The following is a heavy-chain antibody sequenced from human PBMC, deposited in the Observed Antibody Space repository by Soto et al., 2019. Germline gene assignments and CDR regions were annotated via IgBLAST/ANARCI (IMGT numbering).Heavy chain of an antibody. CDR3: ARDVGYRMIDY. CDR2: ISAYNGNT. V-gene: IGHV1-18*01. Sequence: QVQLVQSGAEVKKPGASVKVSCKASGYTFTSYSISWERQAPGQGLEWMGRISAYNGNTYNARKLQRRVTMTTDTPASTADMGLRSLRSDDTAVEYGARDVGYRMIDYWGQGTLVTVSS. J-gene: IGHJ4*02. D-gene: IGHD5-18*01. CDR1: GYTFTSYS.